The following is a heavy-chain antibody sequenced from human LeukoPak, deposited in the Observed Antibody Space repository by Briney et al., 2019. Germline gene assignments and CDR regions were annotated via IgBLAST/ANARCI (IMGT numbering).Heavy chain of an antibody. CDR3: ARDRGWIQHDI. D-gene: IGHD5-18*01. CDR1: GFTFSDSW. CDR2: IKGDGSAK. J-gene: IGHJ3*02. V-gene: IGHV3-7*01. Sequence: GGSLRLSCAASGFTFSDSWMTWIRQAPGKGLEWVAFIKGDGSAKKYVDSVKGRFTISRDNAKNSLFLQMNSLRAEDTAVYYCARDRGWIQHDIWGQGTMVTVSS.